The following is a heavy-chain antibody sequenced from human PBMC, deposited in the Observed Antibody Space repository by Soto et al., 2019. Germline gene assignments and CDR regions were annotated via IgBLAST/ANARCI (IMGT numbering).Heavy chain of an antibody. V-gene: IGHV3-33*01. D-gene: IGHD2-15*01. CDR2: IWYDGSNK. CDR1: GFTFSSYG. Sequence: QVQLVESGGGVVQPGRSLRLSCAASGFTFSSYGMHWVRQAPGKGLEWLAVIWYDGSNKYYADSVKGRFTISRDNSKNTLYLQMNSLRAEDTAVYYCARDGYCSGGSCYSVPVFDYWGQGTLVTVSS. J-gene: IGHJ4*02. CDR3: ARDGYCSGGSCYSVPVFDY.